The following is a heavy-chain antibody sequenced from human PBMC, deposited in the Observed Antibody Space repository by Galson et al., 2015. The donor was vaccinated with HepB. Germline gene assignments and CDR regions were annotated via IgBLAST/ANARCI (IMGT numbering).Heavy chain of an antibody. V-gene: IGHV3-23*01. CDR1: GFTFTNYA. CDR2: ISGGCVST. J-gene: IGHJ4*02. Sequence: SLRLSCAASGFTFTNYAMTWVRQAPGKGLEWVSAISGGCVSTYYADSVKGRFTISRDNSKNTLYLEMNSLRAGDTAVYYCAKDLRMPVSGRWGYYFDSWGQGTLVTVSS. CDR3: AKDLRMPVSGRWGYYFDS. D-gene: IGHD3-3*01.